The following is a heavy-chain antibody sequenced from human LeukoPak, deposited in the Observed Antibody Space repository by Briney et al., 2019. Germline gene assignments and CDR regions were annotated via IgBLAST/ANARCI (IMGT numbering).Heavy chain of an antibody. J-gene: IGHJ4*02. D-gene: IGHD2-15*01. Sequence: ASVKVSCKASGGTFSSYAISWVRQAPGQGLEWMGWINPNSGGTNYAQKFQGRVTMTRDTSISTAYMELSRLRSDDTAVYYCAREDRGFYWGQGTLVTVSS. CDR2: INPNSGGT. CDR1: GGTFSSYA. V-gene: IGHV1-2*02. CDR3: AREDRGFY.